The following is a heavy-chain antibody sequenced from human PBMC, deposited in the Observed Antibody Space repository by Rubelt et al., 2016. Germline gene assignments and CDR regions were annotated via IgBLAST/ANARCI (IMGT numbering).Heavy chain of an antibody. Sequence: GLEWVAFIRYDGSNKYYADSVKGRFTISRDNSKNTLYLQMNSLRAEDTAVYYCAKQNDFWSGYYSYFDSWGQGTLVTVSS. J-gene: IGHJ4*02. CDR3: AKQNDFWSGYYSYFDS. D-gene: IGHD3-3*01. V-gene: IGHV3-30*02. CDR2: IRYDGSNK.